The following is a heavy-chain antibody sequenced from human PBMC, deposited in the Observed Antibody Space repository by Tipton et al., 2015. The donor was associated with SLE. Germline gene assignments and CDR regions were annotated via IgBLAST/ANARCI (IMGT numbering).Heavy chain of an antibody. CDR3: ARALGLRGYYYSMDV. CDR2: ISSSSSYI. V-gene: IGHV3-21*01. D-gene: IGHD5-12*01. J-gene: IGHJ6*02. CDR1: GFTFSSYS. Sequence: SLRLSCTASGFTFSSYSMNWVRQAPGKGLEWVSSISSSSSYIYYADSVKGRFTISRDNAKNSLYLQMNSLRAEDTAVYYCARALGLRGYYYSMDVWGQGITVTVSS.